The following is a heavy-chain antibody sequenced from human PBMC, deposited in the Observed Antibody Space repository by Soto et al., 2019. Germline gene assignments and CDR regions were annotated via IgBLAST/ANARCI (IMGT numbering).Heavy chain of an antibody. CDR1: GGSISRYY. Sequence: PSETLSLTCTVSGGSISRYYWNWIRQPPGKGLEWIGYIYYSGSTNYNPSLKSRVTISVDTSKNQFSLKLSSVTAADTAVYYCARGKFGELTPFDYWGQGTLVTVSS. V-gene: IGHV4-59*01. CDR2: IYYSGST. D-gene: IGHD3-10*01. CDR3: ARGKFGELTPFDY. J-gene: IGHJ4*02.